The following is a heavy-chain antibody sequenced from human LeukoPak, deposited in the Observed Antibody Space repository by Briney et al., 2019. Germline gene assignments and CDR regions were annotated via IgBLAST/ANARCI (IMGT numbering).Heavy chain of an antibody. V-gene: IGHV1-69*13. CDR1: GGTISSYG. CDR3: ARTGENPPAATLYGMDV. J-gene: IGHJ6*02. Sequence: SVKVSCKASGGTISSYGISWVRQAPGQGLEWMGGIIPIFGTANYAQKFQGRVTITADESTSTAYMELSSLRSEDTAVYYCARTGENPPAATLYGMDVWGQGTTVTVSS. D-gene: IGHD2-15*01. CDR2: IIPIFGTA.